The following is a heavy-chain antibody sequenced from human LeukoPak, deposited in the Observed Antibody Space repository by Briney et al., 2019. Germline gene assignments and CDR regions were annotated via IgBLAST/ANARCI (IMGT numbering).Heavy chain of an antibody. Sequence: PSETLSLTCSVSGGSISSYDWSWIRQSAGKGLEWIGRIYTSGSTKFNPSLISRVTMSVDTSKKQFSLKVSSVTAADTAVYFYARGRHGGTNYYYYYMDVWGKGTTVTVSS. J-gene: IGHJ6*03. CDR2: IYTSGST. V-gene: IGHV4-4*07. D-gene: IGHD4-23*01. CDR1: GGSISSYD. CDR3: ARGRHGGTNYYYYYMDV.